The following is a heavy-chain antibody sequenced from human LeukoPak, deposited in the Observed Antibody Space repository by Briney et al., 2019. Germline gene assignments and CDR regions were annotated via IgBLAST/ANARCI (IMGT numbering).Heavy chain of an antibody. CDR3: ASFPGYYYGSGNNWFDP. D-gene: IGHD3-10*01. Sequence: PSETLSLTCAVYGGSFSGYYWSWIRQPPGKGLEWIGEINHSGSTNYNPSLKSRVTISVDTSKNQFSLKLSSVTAADTAVYYCASFPGYYYGSGNNWFDPWGQGTLVTVFS. CDR2: INHSGST. CDR1: GGSFSGYY. V-gene: IGHV4-34*01. J-gene: IGHJ5*02.